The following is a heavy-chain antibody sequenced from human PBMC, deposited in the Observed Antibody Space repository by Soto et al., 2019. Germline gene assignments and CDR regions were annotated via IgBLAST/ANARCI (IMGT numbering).Heavy chain of an antibody. D-gene: IGHD3-10*01. CDR1: GASISSYY. V-gene: IGHV4-59*01. J-gene: IGHJ5*02. Sequence: PSETLSLTCTVSGASISSYYWSWILQPPGKGLEWIGYIYYSGSTNYNPSLKSRVTISVDTSKNQFSLKLSSVTAADTAVYYCARARLSRSWWFDPWGQGTLVTVS. CDR3: ARARLSRSWWFDP. CDR2: IYYSGST.